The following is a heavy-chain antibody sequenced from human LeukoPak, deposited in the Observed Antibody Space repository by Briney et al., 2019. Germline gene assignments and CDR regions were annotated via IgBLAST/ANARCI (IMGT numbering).Heavy chain of an antibody. V-gene: IGHV1-2*02. D-gene: IGHD7-27*01. Sequence: SCKAXGYSFIVYXXXWVRQAPXXGLEWXGGINTNSGGANYAQKFQGRVTMTRDTSISTVYMELTRLRSDDTAMYYCAKSTNWGXXSDGFDIWGQXTXXX. CDR2: INTNSGGA. CDR1: GYSFIVYX. J-gene: IGHJ3*02. CDR3: AKSTNWGXXSDGFDI.